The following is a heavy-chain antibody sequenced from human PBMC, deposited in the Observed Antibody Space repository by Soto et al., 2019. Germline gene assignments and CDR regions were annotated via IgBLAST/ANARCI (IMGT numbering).Heavy chain of an antibody. CDR1: GGTVKAAPYY. V-gene: IGHV4-61*01. CDR2: IYYSGST. CDR3: ARDHHSFYDTSGYYPYFDY. Sequence: LEPLCLTCAVSGGTVKAAPYYLSWLRQPPGKGLEWIGYIYYSGSTNYNPSLKSRVSISLDTSKNQFSLNLSSVTAADTAVYFCARDHHSFYDTSGYYPYFDYWGQGILVTVSA. J-gene: IGHJ4*02. D-gene: IGHD3-22*01.